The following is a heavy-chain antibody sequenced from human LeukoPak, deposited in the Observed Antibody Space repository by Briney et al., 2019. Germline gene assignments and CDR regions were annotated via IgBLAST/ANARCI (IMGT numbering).Heavy chain of an antibody. V-gene: IGHV4-59*12. Sequence: SATLSLTCNVSGGSISSYYWSWIRQPPGKGLEWIGYIYYSGSTNYNPSLKSRVTISVDTSKNQFSLKLSSVTAADTAVYYCARLDGDSGSYSWGQGTLVTVSS. CDR1: GGSISSYY. CDR2: IYYSGST. D-gene: IGHD1-26*01. J-gene: IGHJ4*02. CDR3: ARLDGDSGSYS.